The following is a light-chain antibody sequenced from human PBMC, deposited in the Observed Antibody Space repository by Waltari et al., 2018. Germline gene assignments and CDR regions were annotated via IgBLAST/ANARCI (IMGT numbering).Light chain of an antibody. CDR2: YDN. V-gene: IGLV3-21*04. CDR1: IVGSES. J-gene: IGLJ1*01. Sequence: PGGTAKITCGGSIVGSESVHWYQQKPGQAPVLVIYYDNDRPAGIPERFSGFTSGNTATLTISRVEAGDEADYYCQVWDTSIDVGVFGTGTKVTVL. CDR3: QVWDTSIDVGV.